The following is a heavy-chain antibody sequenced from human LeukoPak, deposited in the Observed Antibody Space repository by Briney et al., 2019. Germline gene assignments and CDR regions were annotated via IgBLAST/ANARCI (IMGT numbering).Heavy chain of an antibody. D-gene: IGHD2-2*01. Sequence: PGGSLRLSCVASGFTFTNYGMGCVRQAPGKGLEWVSAISGTGGRTYYAGSAKGRLTISKDDSKNTLYLQMNSLRAEDTAVYYCAKEGGFQLPFDSWGQGTLVTVSS. V-gene: IGHV3-23*01. CDR1: GFTFTNYG. J-gene: IGHJ4*02. CDR3: AKEGGFQLPFDS. CDR2: ISGTGGRT.